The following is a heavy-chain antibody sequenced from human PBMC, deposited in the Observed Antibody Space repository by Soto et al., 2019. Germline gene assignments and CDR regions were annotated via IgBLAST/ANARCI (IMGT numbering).Heavy chain of an antibody. CDR3: AKDAWSYYYMDV. D-gene: IGHD2-15*01. CDR1: GFTFDDYA. J-gene: IGHJ6*03. CDR2: ISWNSGSI. V-gene: IGHV3-9*01. Sequence: GGSLRLSCXASGFTFDDYAMHWVRQAPGKGLEWVSGISWNSGSIGYADSVKGRFTISRDNAKNSLYLQMNSLRAEDTALYYCAKDAWSYYYMDVRGKGTTVTVSS.